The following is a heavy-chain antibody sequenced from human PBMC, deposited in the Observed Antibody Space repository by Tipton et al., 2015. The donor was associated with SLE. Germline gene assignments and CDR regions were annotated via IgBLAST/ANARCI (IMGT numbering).Heavy chain of an antibody. D-gene: IGHD2-15*01. CDR1: GGSISSSSYY. CDR3: TRDRTPDYYYYYMDV. J-gene: IGHJ6*03. V-gene: IGHV4-39*07. CDR2: IYYSGST. Sequence: TLSLTCTVSGGSISSSSYYWGWIRQPPGKGLEWIGSIYYSGSTYYNPSLKSRVTISVDTSKNQFSLKLSSATAADTAIYYCTRDRTPDYYYYYMDVWGQGTTVTVSS.